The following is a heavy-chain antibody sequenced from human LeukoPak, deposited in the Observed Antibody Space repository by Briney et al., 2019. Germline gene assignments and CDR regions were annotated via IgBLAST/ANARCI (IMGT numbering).Heavy chain of an antibody. CDR2: IDTDGSTT. CDR1: RFTFSNYW. CDR3: ARTRGNAFDI. V-gene: IGHV3-74*01. Sequence: GGSLRLSCAASRFTFSNYWMHWVRQAPGKGLVWVSRIDTDGSTTRYADSVKGRFTISRDNAENTLYLQMDSLRAEDTALHYCARTRGNAFDIWGQGTMVTVSS. D-gene: IGHD3-10*01. J-gene: IGHJ3*02.